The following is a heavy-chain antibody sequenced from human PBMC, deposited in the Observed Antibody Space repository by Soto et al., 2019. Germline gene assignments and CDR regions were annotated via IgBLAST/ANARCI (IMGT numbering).Heavy chain of an antibody. D-gene: IGHD6-19*01. CDR1: GFTFSSYW. CDR2: IKQDGTEK. J-gene: IGHJ4*02. V-gene: IGHV3-7*02. Sequence: EVQLVESGGGLVQPGGSLRLSCAASGFTFSSYWMNWVRQAPGKGLEWVANIKQDGTEKHYVDSVKDRFTISRDNAKGSLHLQLNSLRADGTAVYYCAGGTGWFIVDWGQGTLVTVSS. CDR3: AGGTGWFIVD.